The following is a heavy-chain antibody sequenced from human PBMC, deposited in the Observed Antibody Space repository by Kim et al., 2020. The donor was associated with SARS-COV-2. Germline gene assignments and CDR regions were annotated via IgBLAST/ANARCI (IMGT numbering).Heavy chain of an antibody. J-gene: IGHJ5*02. Sequence: GGSLRLSCAASGFTVTGNYMSWVRQAPGKGLAWVSVIYPEGSTYYAESVKGRFTISRDTSDNTVFLQMNSLRVEDTGVYYCVRDGGWSIETPPWGQGTLVTVSS. V-gene: IGHV3-53*01. CDR1: GFTVTGNY. CDR3: VRDGGWSIETPP. CDR2: IYPEGST. D-gene: IGHD2-15*01.